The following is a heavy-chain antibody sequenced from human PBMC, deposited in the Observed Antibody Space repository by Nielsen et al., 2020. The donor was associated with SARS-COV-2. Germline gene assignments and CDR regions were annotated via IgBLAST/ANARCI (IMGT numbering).Heavy chain of an antibody. V-gene: IGHV3-9*01. J-gene: IGHJ4*02. CDR1: GFTFSSYS. Sequence: GGSLRLSCAASGFTFSSYSMNWVRQAPGKGLEWVSGISWNSGSIGYADSVKGRFTISRDNAKNSLYLQMNSLRAEDTALYYCAKDINYYDSSGSFSWGQGTLVTVSS. CDR3: AKDINYYDSSGSFS. D-gene: IGHD3-22*01. CDR2: ISWNSGSI.